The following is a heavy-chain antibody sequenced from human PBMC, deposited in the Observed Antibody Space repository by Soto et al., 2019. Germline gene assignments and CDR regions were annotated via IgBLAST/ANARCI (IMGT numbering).Heavy chain of an antibody. D-gene: IGHD5-12*01. CDR1: GFTFSSYA. CDR3: ARGSRWLQAGPYYFDY. V-gene: IGHV3-30-3*01. CDR2: ISYDGSNK. J-gene: IGHJ4*02. Sequence: GGSLRLSCAASGFTFSSYAMHWVRQAPGKGLEWVAVISYDGSNKYYADSVKGRFTISRDNSKNTLYLQMNSLRAEDTAVYYCARGSRWLQAGPYYFDYWGQGTLVTVSS.